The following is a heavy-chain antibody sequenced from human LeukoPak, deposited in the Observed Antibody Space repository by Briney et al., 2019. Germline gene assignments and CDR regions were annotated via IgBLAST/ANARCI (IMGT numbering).Heavy chain of an antibody. D-gene: IGHD3-9*01. CDR3: ARGTYYDILTGPYYYFDD. CDR1: GGTFSSYA. V-gene: IGHV1-69*05. CDR2: IIAIFGTA. J-gene: IGHJ4*02. Sequence: ASVKVSCKASGGTFSSYAISWVRQAPRQGLEWMGGIIAIFGTANYAQKFQGRVTITTDESTSTAYMELSSLRSEDTAVDYCARGTYYDILTGPYYYFDDWGQGTLVTVSS.